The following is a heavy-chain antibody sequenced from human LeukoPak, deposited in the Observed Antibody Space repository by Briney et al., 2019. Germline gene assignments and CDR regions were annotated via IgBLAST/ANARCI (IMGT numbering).Heavy chain of an antibody. CDR2: INPNSGGT. D-gene: IGHD3/OR15-3a*01. J-gene: IGHJ4*02. CDR1: GYTFTGYY. CDR3: AVEPGLASSALDY. Sequence: EASVKVSCKASGYTFTGYYMHWVRQAPGQGLEWMGWINPNSGGTNYAQKFQGRVTMTRDTSISTAYMGLSRLRSDDTAVYYCAVEPGLASSALDYWGQGTLVTASS. V-gene: IGHV1-2*02.